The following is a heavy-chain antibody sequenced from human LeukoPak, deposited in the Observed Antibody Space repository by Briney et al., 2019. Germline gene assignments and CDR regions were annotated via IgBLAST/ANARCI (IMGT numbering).Heavy chain of an antibody. CDR1: GASIISTNW. D-gene: IGHD5-18*01. Sequence: PSETLSLTCNVTGASIISTNWWNWVRQPPGKGLEWIGEIYQSGYTKYNPSLKSRVTISVDTSKNQFSLKLSSVTAADTAVYYCARGTGYSYGPNKPLDYWGQGTLVTVSS. V-gene: IGHV4-4*02. J-gene: IGHJ4*02. CDR2: IYQSGYT. CDR3: ARGTGYSYGPNKPLDY.